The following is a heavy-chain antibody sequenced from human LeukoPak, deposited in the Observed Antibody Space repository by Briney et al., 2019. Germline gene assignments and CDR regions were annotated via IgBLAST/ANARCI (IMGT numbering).Heavy chain of an antibody. D-gene: IGHD3-9*01. CDR1: GGSFSGYY. J-gene: IGHJ4*02. CDR3: ASGGYDILTGEKRDY. CDR2: INHSGST. Sequence: SETLSLTCAVYGGSFSGYYWSWIRQPPGKGLEWMGEINHSGSTNYNPSLKSRVTISVDTSKNQFSLKLSSVTAADTAVYYCASGGYDILTGEKRDYWGQGTLVTVSS. V-gene: IGHV4-34*01.